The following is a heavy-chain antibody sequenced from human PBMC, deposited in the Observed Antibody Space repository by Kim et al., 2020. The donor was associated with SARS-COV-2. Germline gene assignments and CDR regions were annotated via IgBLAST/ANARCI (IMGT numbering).Heavy chain of an antibody. CDR2: IRSKAYGGTT. Sequence: GGSLRLSCTASGFTFGDYAMSWFRQAPGKGLEWVGFIRSKAYGGTTEYAASVKGRVTISKDDSKSIAYLQMNSLKTEDTAVYYCTRVMLGTMIVVVITYYYGMDVWGQGTTVTVSS. V-gene: IGHV3-49*03. CDR1: GFTFGDYA. J-gene: IGHJ6*02. CDR3: TRVMLGTMIVVVITYYYGMDV. D-gene: IGHD3-22*01.